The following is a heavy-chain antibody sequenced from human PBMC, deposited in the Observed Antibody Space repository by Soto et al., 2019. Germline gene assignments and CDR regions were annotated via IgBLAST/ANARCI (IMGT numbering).Heavy chain of an antibody. CDR2: IIPIFGTA. CDR3: ARGCSSTSCYREPSYYYGMDV. Sequence: SVKVSCKASGGTFSSYDISWVRQAPGQGLEWMGGIIPIFGTANYAQKFQGRVTITADKSTSTAYMELSSLRSEDTAVYYCARGCSSTSCYREPSYYYGMDVWGQGTTVTVSS. V-gene: IGHV1-69*06. J-gene: IGHJ6*02. D-gene: IGHD2-2*02. CDR1: GGTFSSYD.